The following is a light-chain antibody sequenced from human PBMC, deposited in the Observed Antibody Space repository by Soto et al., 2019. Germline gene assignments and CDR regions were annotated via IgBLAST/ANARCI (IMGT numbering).Light chain of an antibody. V-gene: IGKV3-15*01. CDR1: QSISSG. J-gene: IGKJ5*01. CDR2: GAS. CDR3: QQYNNWPPIT. Sequence: SPATLSASPGERVTLPCRASQSISSGLAWYQQKPGQAPKLLIYGASTRATGIPARFSGSGSGTEFTLTINSLQSEDFAVYYCQQYNNWPPITFGPGTRLEIK.